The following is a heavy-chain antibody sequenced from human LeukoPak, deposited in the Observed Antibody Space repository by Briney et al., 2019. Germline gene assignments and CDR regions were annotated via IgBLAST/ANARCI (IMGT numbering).Heavy chain of an antibody. CDR2: ISGSCGST. Sequence: GGSLRLSCAASGFTFSSYAMSWVRQAPGKGLEWVSAISGSCGSTYYADSVKGRFTISRDNSKNTLYLQMNSLRAEDTAVYYCAKVGADRGIIISETMGSIDVWGQGTTVTVSS. CDR3: AKVGADRGIIISETMGSIDV. J-gene: IGHJ6*02. CDR1: GFTFSSYA. D-gene: IGHD3-16*02. V-gene: IGHV3-23*01.